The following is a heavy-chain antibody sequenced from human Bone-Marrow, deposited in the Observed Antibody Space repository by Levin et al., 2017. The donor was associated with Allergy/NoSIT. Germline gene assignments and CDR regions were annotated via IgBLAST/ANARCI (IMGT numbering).Heavy chain of an antibody. V-gene: IGHV3-11*01. Sequence: GESLKISCAASGFTFSDYYMSWIRQAPGKGLEWVSYISSSGSTIYYADSVKGRFTISRDNAKNSLYLQMNSLRAEDTAVYYCARETAKRLWFGRGIPPTAGLYGMDVWGQGTTVTVSS. CDR3: ARETAKRLWFGRGIPPTAGLYGMDV. D-gene: IGHD3-10*01. CDR1: GFTFSDYY. J-gene: IGHJ6*02. CDR2: ISSSGSTI.